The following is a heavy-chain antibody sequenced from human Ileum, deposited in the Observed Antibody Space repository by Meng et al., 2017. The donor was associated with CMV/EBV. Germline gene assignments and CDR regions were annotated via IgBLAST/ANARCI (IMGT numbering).Heavy chain of an antibody. V-gene: IGHV4-61*01. D-gene: IGHD6-13*01. CDR3: ARGRTAAAY. CDR2: IYYSGST. J-gene: IGHJ4*02. Sequence: GSLRLSCTVSGGSVSSGSHYWSWIRQPPGKGLEWIGCIYYSGSTNYNPSLKNRVTISVDTSNNQFSLKLSDVTAADTAVYYCARGRTAAAYWGQGTLVTVSS. CDR1: GGSVSSGSHY.